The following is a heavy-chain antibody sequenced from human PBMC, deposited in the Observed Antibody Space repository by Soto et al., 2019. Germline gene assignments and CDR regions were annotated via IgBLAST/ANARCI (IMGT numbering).Heavy chain of an antibody. CDR1: GYTFTGYY. CDR2: INPNSGAT. Sequence: RASGKVSCKASGYTFTGYYIHWVPQVPGQGLEWMGWINPNSGATNYAQRFQGWVTMTRETSISTAYLELSRLRSNDTAVYYCGTPSASRGWYVLSCWGQRTMVTVSS. J-gene: IGHJ1*01. CDR3: GTPSASRGWYVLSC. D-gene: IGHD6-19*01. V-gene: IGHV1-2*04.